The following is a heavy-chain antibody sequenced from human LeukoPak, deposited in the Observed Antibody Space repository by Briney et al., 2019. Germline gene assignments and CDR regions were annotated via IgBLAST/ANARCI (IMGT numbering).Heavy chain of an antibody. Sequence: SETLSLTCAVYGGSFSGYYWSWIRQPPGKGLEWIGEINHSGSTNYNPSLKSRVTISVDTSKNQFSLKLSSVTAADTAVYYCARDDAIAAAGIFDYWGQGTLVTVSS. CDR1: GGSFSGYY. J-gene: IGHJ4*02. CDR3: ARDDAIAAAGIFDY. D-gene: IGHD6-13*01. CDR2: INHSGST. V-gene: IGHV4-34*01.